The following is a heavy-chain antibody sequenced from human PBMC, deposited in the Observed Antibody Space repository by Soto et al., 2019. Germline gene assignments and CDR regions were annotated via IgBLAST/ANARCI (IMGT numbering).Heavy chain of an antibody. Sequence: QVQLQESGPGLVKPLETVSLTCTVSGGSLIDDYWNWIRQPPGKGLEWIVYVYSSGSTNYNPSLKSRVTISVYRSKNQFSLKLSSVTAADTAVYYCARGNDGKSSTVDIGGHGTMVSVSS. CDR2: VYSSGST. D-gene: IGHD1-26*01. J-gene: IGHJ3*02. CDR1: GGSLIDDY. V-gene: IGHV4-59*01. CDR3: ARGNDGKSSTVDI.